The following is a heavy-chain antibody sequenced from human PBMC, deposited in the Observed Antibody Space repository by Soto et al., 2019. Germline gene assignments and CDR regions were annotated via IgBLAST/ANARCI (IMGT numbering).Heavy chain of an antibody. CDR1: GFTFSSYS. D-gene: IGHD2-15*01. J-gene: IGHJ3*02. V-gene: IGHV3-74*01. CDR2: INSDGSST. Sequence: GGSLRLSCAASGFTFSSYSMHWVRQAPGKGLVWVSRINSDGSSTSYADSVKGRFTISRDNAKNTLYLQMNSLRAEDTAVYYCAKSGSSCWDHIDAFDIWGQGTMVTVSS. CDR3: AKSGSSCWDHIDAFDI.